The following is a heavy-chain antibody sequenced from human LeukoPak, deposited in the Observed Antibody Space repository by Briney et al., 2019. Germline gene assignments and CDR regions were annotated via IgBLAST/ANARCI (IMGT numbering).Heavy chain of an antibody. J-gene: IGHJ5*02. CDR1: GGSISSSSYY. CDR3: ARGGDRLLWFGELLSPQNWFDP. D-gene: IGHD3-10*01. CDR2: IYYSGST. Sequence: SETLSLTCTVSGGSISSSSYYWGWIRQPPGKGLEWIGTIYYSGSTNYNPSLKSRVTISVDTSKNQFSLKLSSVTAADTAVYYCARGGDRLLWFGELLSPQNWFDPWGQGTLVTVSS. V-gene: IGHV4-39*07.